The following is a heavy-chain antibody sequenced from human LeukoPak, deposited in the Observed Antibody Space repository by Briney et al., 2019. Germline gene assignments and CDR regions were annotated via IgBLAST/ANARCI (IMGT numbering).Heavy chain of an antibody. D-gene: IGHD3-16*01. CDR1: GGSISSRSYY. Sequence: SETLSLTCTVSGGSISSRSYYWGWIRQPPGKGLEWIGSIYYSGSTYYNPSLKSRVTISVDTSKNQFSLKLSSVTAADTAVYYCARPSLAGLAWGESWFDPWGQGTLVTVSS. J-gene: IGHJ5*02. V-gene: IGHV4-39*01. CDR3: ARPSLAGLAWGESWFDP. CDR2: IYYSGST.